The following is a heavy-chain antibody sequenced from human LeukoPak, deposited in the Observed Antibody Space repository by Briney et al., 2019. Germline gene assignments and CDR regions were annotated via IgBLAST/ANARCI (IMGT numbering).Heavy chain of an antibody. CDR3: ARDRESPTVVTPSDY. D-gene: IGHD4-23*01. V-gene: IGHV3-21*01. CDR2: ISSSSYI. J-gene: IGHJ4*02. Sequence: GGSLRLSCAASGFTFSSYSMNWVRQAPGKGLEWVSSISSSSYIYYADSVKGRFTISRDNAKNSLYLQMNSLRAEDTAVYYCARDRESPTVVTPSDYWGQGTLVTVSS. CDR1: GFTFSSYS.